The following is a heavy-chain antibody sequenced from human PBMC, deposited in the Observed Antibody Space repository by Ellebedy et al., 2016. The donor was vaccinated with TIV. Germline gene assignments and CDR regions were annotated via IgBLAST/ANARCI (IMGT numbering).Heavy chain of an antibody. D-gene: IGHD5-12*01. CDR1: GFTFSSYS. V-gene: IGHV3-21*05. CDR2: ISSSSSYI. CDR3: ARATLYPPPDPSSSYAPEGYDDY. J-gene: IGHJ4*02. Sequence: GGSLRLXXAASGFTFSSYSMNWVRQAPGKGLEWVSYISSSSSYIYYADSVKGRFTISRDNAKNSLYLQMNSLRAEDTAVYYCARATLYPPPDPSSSYAPEGYDDYWGQGTLVTVSS.